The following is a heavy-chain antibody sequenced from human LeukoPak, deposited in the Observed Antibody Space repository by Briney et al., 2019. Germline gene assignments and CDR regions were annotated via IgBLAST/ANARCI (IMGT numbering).Heavy chain of an antibody. CDR1: GFTFSSYW. CDR3: ARVHTDSGWYRGHFDY. CDR2: INSDGSST. J-gene: IGHJ4*02. V-gene: IGHV3-74*01. Sequence: QPGGSLRLSCAASGFTFSSYWMHWVRQAPGKGLVWVSRINSDGSSTSYADSVKGRFTISRDNAKNTLYLQMNSLRAEDTAVYYCARVHTDSGWYRGHFDYWGQGTLVTVSS. D-gene: IGHD6-19*01.